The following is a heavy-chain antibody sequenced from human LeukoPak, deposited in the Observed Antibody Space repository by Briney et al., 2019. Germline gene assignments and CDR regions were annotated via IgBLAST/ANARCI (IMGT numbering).Heavy chain of an antibody. CDR3: ARAQSGSYLGNWFDP. J-gene: IGHJ5*02. CDR2: IIPIFGTA. D-gene: IGHD1-26*01. CDR1: GGTFSIYA. Sequence: SVKVSCKASGGTFSIYAISWVRQAPGQGLEWMGGIIPIFGTANYAQNFQGRVTMTRDTSTSTVYMELSSLRSEDTAVYYCARAQSGSYLGNWFDPWGQGTLVTVSS. V-gene: IGHV1-69*05.